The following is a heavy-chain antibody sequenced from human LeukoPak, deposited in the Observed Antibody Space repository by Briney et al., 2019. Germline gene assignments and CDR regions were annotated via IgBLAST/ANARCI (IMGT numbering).Heavy chain of an antibody. CDR3: AKASRPGRYCSSTSCSFDAFDI. J-gene: IGHJ3*02. CDR1: GFTVSSNY. CDR2: ISGSGGST. V-gene: IGHV3-23*01. D-gene: IGHD2-2*01. Sequence: GGSLRLSCAASGFTVSSNYMSWVRQAPGKGLEWVSAISGSGGSTYYADSVKGRFTISRDNSKNTLYLQMNSLRAEDTAVYYCAKASRPGRYCSSTSCSFDAFDIWGQGTMVTVSS.